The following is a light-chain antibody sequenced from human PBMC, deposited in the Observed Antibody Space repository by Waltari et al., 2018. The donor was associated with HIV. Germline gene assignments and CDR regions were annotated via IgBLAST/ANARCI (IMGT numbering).Light chain of an antibody. Sequence: IVMTQSQLSLPATPGESASTSCRSSQTLLYSDGYKYLDWYQQKPGQSPRLLIYKTSNRASGVSDRFSGSASGTDFTLRISRVEAEDVGVYYCMQALQAYSFGQGTKLEIK. V-gene: IGKV2-28*01. CDR3: MQALQAYS. CDR2: KTS. J-gene: IGKJ2*01. CDR1: QTLLYSDGYKY.